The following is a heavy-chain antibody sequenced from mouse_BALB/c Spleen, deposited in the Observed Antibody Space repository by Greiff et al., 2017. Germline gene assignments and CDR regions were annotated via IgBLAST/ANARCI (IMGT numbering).Heavy chain of an antibody. J-gene: IGHJ3*01. CDR1: GYTFTDYN. V-gene: IGHV1S29*02. CDR3: ARVGYDGYYEAWFAY. CDR2: IYPYNGGT. D-gene: IGHD2-3*01. Sequence: VQLQQSGPELVKPGASVKISCKASGYTFTDYNMHWVKQSHGKSLEWIGYIYPYNGGTGYNQKFKSKATLTVDNSSSTAYMELRSLTSEDSAVYYCARVGYDGYYEAWFAYWGQGTLVTVSA.